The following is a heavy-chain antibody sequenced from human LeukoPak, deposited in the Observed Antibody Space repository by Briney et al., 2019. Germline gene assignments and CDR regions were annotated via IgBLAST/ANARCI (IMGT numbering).Heavy chain of an antibody. CDR3: ARDPAYYDFWSGANWFDP. CDR2: IYYSGST. CDR1: GGSISSSSYY. D-gene: IGHD3-3*01. J-gene: IGHJ5*02. V-gene: IGHV4-39*07. Sequence: PSETLSLTCTVSGGSISSSSYYWGWIRQPPGKGLEWIGSIYYSGSTYYNPSLKSRVTISVDTSKNQFSLKLSSVTAADTAVYYCARDPAYYDFWSGANWFDPWGQGTLVTVSS.